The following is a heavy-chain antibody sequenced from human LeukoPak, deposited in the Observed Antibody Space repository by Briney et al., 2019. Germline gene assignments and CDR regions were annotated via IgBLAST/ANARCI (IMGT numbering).Heavy chain of an antibody. V-gene: IGHV3-15*01. CDR2: IKSKTDGGTT. J-gene: IGHJ4*02. Sequence: PGGSLRLSCAASGFTFSNAWMSWVRQAPGKGLEWGGRIKSKTDGGTTDYAAPVKGRFTMPRDDSKNTLYLQMNSLKTEDTAVYYCTTPFSVGLRFYDYWGQGTLVTVSS. CDR3: TTPFSVGLRFYDY. CDR1: GFTFSNAW. D-gene: IGHD5/OR15-5a*01.